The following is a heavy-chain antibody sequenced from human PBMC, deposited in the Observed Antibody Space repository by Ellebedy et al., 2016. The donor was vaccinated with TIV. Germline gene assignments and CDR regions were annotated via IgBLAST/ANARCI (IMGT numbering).Heavy chain of an antibody. D-gene: IGHD3-16*01. J-gene: IGHJ3*01. V-gene: IGHV1-18*04. CDR1: GYTFTSYG. CDR2: LSPYNGNT. CDR3: ARIGGGVSGTSFDV. Sequence: AASVKVSCKASGYTFTSYGISWVRQAPGRGLEWMGWLSPYNGNTKYAQKFQGRVTMTTETSTSTTYMELRGLRSDDTALYYCARIGGGVSGTSFDVWGQGTIVTVSS.